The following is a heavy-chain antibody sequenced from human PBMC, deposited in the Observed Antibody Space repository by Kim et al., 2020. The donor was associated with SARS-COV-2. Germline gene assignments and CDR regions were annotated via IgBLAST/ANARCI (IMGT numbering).Heavy chain of an antibody. D-gene: IGHD6-13*01. CDR1: GFTFDDYG. Sequence: GGSMRLSCAASGFTFDDYGVNWVRQVPGKGLEWVSGINWNGGTTGYTDSVKGRFTISRDTAKNSLYLQMNSLRAEDTALYYCAIAGGMCYYSHMDVWGKG. J-gene: IGHJ6*03. CDR3: AIAGGMCYYSHMDV. V-gene: IGHV3-20*04. CDR2: INWNGGTT.